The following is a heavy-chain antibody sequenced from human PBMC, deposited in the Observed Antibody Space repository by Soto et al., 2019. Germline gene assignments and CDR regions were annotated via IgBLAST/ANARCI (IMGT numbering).Heavy chain of an antibody. J-gene: IGHJ4*02. V-gene: IGHV3-23*01. D-gene: IGHD3-3*01. CDR1: GFTFSDYA. Sequence: VQLLESGGGLVQPGGSLRLSCSASGFTFSDYAMSWVRQAPGRGLEWVSAVSAGGEYTYYSSSVKGRFSISRDNLNGTLHLQMDGLRVEDTAFYTCTEGRVASSPRNYFGAWGQGTLVTVSS. CDR2: VSAGGEYT. CDR3: TEGRVASSPRNYFGA.